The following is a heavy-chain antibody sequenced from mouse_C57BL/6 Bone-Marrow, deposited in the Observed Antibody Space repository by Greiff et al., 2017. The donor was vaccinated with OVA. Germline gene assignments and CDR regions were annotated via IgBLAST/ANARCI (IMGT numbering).Heavy chain of an antibody. Sequence: VQLQQSGAELVRPGASVTLSCKASGYTFTDYEMHWVKQTPVHGLEWIGAIDPETGGTAYNQKFKGKAILTADKSSSTAYMELRSLTSEDSAVYYCTNYYGKGGYYAMDYWGQGTSVTVSS. J-gene: IGHJ4*01. V-gene: IGHV1-15*01. CDR3: TNYYGKGGYYAMDY. D-gene: IGHD1-1*01. CDR2: IDPETGGT. CDR1: GYTFTDYE.